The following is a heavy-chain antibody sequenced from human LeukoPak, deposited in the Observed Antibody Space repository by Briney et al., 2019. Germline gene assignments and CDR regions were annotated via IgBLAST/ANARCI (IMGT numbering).Heavy chain of an antibody. D-gene: IGHD2-15*01. V-gene: IGHV1-18*01. CDR2: ISAYDGNT. CDR3: ARAYPARYCSGGSCYSGYYYYGMDV. CDR1: GYTFTSYG. Sequence: ASVKVSCKASGYTFTSYGISWVRQAPGQGLEWMGWISAYDGNTNYAQKLQGRVTMTTDTSTSTAYMELRSVRSDDTAVYYCARAYPARYCSGGSCYSGYYYYGMDVWGQGTTVTVSS. J-gene: IGHJ6*02.